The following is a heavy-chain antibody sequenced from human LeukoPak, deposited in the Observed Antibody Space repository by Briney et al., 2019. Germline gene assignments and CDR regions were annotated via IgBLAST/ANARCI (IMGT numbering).Heavy chain of an antibody. Sequence: GASVKVSCKASGYTFTGYYMHWVRQAPGQGLEWMGWINPNSGGTNYAQKFQGRVTMTRDTSISTAYMELSRLRSDDTAVYYCARDHFHIVVVPAAGQNYDYWGQGTLVTVSS. CDR2: INPNSGGT. D-gene: IGHD2-2*01. CDR1: GYTFTGYY. V-gene: IGHV1-2*02. CDR3: ARDHFHIVVVPAAGQNYDY. J-gene: IGHJ4*02.